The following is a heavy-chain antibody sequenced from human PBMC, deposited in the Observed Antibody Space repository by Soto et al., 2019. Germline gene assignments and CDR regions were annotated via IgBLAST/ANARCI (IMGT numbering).Heavy chain of an antibody. V-gene: IGHV3-7*01. CDR3: SRSLNY. CDR1: GFVFSSSW. Sequence: PGAALSRSCAASGFVFSSSWMDWVRQAPGKGLEWVANINQDGSQTYYVDSVKGRFTVSRDNAENSLYLQMNSVRVEDTAVYYCSRSLNYWGQGALVTVSS. CDR2: INQDGSQT. J-gene: IGHJ4*02.